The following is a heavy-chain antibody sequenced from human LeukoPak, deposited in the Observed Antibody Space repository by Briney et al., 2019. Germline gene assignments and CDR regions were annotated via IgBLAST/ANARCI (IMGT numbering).Heavy chain of an antibody. CDR3: ARVEVALSWFDP. V-gene: IGHV1-69*06. J-gene: IGHJ5*02. D-gene: IGHD6-19*01. CDR2: IIPIFGTA. CDR1: GGTFSSYA. Sequence: SVNVSCKASGGTFSSYAISWVRQAPGQGLEWMGGIIPIFGTANYAQKFQGRVTITADKSTSTAYIELSSLRSEDTAVYYCARVEVALSWFDPWGQGTLVTVSS.